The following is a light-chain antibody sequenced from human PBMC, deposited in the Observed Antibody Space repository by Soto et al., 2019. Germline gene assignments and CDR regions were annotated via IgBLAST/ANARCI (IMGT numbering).Light chain of an antibody. CDR2: AAS. Sequence: DIQMTQSPSSLSASVGDRVTITCRASQGIVANLNWYQQRPGKAPKLLIYAASTLQSGVPSRFSGSYSGTDFTLTISTLQPEDFATYFCQQSYATPLTFGGGTKVQLK. V-gene: IGKV1-39*01. J-gene: IGKJ4*01. CDR1: QGIVAN. CDR3: QQSYATPLT.